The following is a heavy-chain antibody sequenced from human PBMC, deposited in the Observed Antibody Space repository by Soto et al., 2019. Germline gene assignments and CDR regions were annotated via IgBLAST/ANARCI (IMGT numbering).Heavy chain of an antibody. CDR1: VGSIISSDFY. V-gene: IGHV4-39*01. CDR3: ARHYLAIRKTNWFDP. CDR2: IFYLGSS. Sequence: AETLSLTCTVSVGSIISSDFYCGWFRQPPWKGLEWIGSIFYLGSSYYNPSLKSRVTMSVDTSKNQFSLRLRSVTAADTALYFCARHYLAIRKTNWFDPWGQGIMVTVSS. D-gene: IGHD3-3*02. J-gene: IGHJ5*02.